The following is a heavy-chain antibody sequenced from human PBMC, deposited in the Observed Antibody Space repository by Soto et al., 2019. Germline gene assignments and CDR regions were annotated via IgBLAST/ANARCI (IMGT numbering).Heavy chain of an antibody. CDR3: ASSLEGYWVYYYYYGMDL. D-gene: IGHD3-22*01. J-gene: IGHJ6*02. CDR2: IIPIFGTA. CDR1: GGTFSSYA. V-gene: IGHV1-69*01. Sequence: QVQLVQSGAEVKKPGSSVKVSCKASGGTFSSYAISWVRQAPGQGLEWMGGIIPIFGTANYAQKFQGRVTITADESTSTAYMELSSLRSEDTAVYYCASSLEGYWVYYYYYGMDLWGQGTTVTVSS.